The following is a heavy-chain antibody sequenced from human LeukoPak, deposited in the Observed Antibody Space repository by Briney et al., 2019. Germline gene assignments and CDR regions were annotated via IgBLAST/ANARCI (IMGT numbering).Heavy chain of an antibody. V-gene: IGHV6-1*01. CDR1: GDSVSSNSAA. J-gene: IGHJ4*02. CDR3: ARGNYDSSGYYYVDY. D-gene: IGHD3-22*01. CDR2: TYYRSKWYN. Sequence: SQTLSLTCAISGDSVSSNSAAWNWIRQSPSRGLEWLGRTYYRSKWYNDYAVSVKSRITINPDTSKNQFSLKLSSVTAADTAVYYCARGNYDSSGYYYVDYWGQGTLVTVSS.